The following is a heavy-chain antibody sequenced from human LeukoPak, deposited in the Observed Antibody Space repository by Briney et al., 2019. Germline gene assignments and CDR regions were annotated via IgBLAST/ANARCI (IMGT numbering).Heavy chain of an antibody. D-gene: IGHD3-10*01. Sequence: GSFSLSPLSSGCGFGNEWMTWLRQAQGEGLEGVANIKEDGSVIYYADSVKGRFTISRENAKNSVYLQMNSLRVEDTALYYCATGRWFGEFAGSAFEDWGQGTLVTVSS. CDR3: ATGRWFGEFAGSAFED. J-gene: IGHJ4*02. V-gene: IGHV3-7*01. CDR1: GCGFGNEW. CDR2: IKEDGSVI.